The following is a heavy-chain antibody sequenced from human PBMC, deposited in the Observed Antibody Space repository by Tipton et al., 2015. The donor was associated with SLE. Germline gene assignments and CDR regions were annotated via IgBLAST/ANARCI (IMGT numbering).Heavy chain of an antibody. Sequence: TLSLTCTVSGGSISSSSYYWGWIRQPPGKGLEWIGSIYYSGSTYYNPSLKSRVTISVDTSKNQFSLKLSSVTAADTAVYYCARDGWGITMVQDGMDVWGQGTTVTVSS. J-gene: IGHJ6*02. CDR1: GGSISSSSYY. CDR2: IYYSGST. V-gene: IGHV4-39*02. CDR3: ARDGWGITMVQDGMDV. D-gene: IGHD3-10*01.